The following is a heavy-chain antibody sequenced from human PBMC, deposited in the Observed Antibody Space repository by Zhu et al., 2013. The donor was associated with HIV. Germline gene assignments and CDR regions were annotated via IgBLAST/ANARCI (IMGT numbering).Heavy chain of an antibody. V-gene: IGHV1-69*01. Sequence: QVQLVQSGAEVKKPGSSVKVSCKASGGTFSSYAISWVRQAPGQGLEWMGGIIPIFGTANYAQKFQGRVTITADESTSTAYMELSSLRSEDTAVYYCARPYCSGGSCYSKFGIRVGRYGMDVWGQGTTVTVSS. CDR1: GGTFSSYA. D-gene: IGHD2-15*01. J-gene: IGHJ6*02. CDR2: IIPIFGTA. CDR3: ARPYCSGGSCYSKFGIRVGRYGMDV.